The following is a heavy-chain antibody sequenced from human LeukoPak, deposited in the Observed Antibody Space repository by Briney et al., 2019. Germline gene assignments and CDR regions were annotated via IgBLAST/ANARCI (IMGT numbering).Heavy chain of an antibody. CDR2: IIPIFGIA. V-gene: IGHV1-69*10. Sequence: ASVKVSCTASGGTFSSYAISWVRQVPGQGLEWMGRIIPIFGIANYAQKFQGRVTITADKSTSTAYMELSSLRSEDTAVYYCASPNQWLAYYYYGMDVWGQGTTVTVSS. CDR1: GGTFSSYA. J-gene: IGHJ6*02. CDR3: ASPNQWLAYYYYGMDV. D-gene: IGHD6-19*01.